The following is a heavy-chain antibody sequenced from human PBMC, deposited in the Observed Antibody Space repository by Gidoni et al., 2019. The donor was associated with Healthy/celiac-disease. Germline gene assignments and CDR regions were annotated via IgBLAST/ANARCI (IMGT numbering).Heavy chain of an antibody. CDR2: ISGSGGST. CDR1: GFPFSSYA. V-gene: IGHV3-23*04. J-gene: IGHJ4*02. D-gene: IGHD2-2*01. Sequence: EVQLVESGGGLVQPGGSLRLSGAASGFPFSSYAMSWVRQAPGKGLEWVSAISGSGGSTYYADSVKGRFTISRDNSKNTLYLQMNSLRAEDTAVYYCAHQLLTPQQVDYWGQGTLVTVSS. CDR3: AHQLLTPQQVDY.